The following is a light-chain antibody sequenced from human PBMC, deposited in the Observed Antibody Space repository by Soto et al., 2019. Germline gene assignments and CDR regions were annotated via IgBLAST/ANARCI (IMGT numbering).Light chain of an antibody. Sequence: QAVVTKPPSVSVAPGQRVTISCTGSSYHIGAGYDVQWYQHLLGTAPKLLIYGNSNLPSGFNDRFAGSKSDTSASLAITGLQADDDDDYYCQSYDSSLSGLDVFGTGTKLTVL. CDR1: SYHIGAGYD. CDR2: GNS. V-gene: IGLV1-40*01. J-gene: IGLJ1*01. CDR3: QSYDSSLSGLDV.